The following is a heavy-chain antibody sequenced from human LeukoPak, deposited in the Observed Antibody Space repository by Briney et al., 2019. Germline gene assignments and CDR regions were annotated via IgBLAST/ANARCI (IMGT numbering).Heavy chain of an antibody. Sequence: SETLSLTCIVSGVSISNYYWSWIRQPPGKGLEWIGYIYNSGRTSYNPYFKGRVSISADMPRNQVSLRLTSGTAADTAVYYCARGYFYWGQGVLVTVSS. CDR3: ARGYFY. CDR1: GVSISNYY. V-gene: IGHV4-4*08. J-gene: IGHJ4*02. CDR2: IYNSGRT. D-gene: IGHD3-9*01.